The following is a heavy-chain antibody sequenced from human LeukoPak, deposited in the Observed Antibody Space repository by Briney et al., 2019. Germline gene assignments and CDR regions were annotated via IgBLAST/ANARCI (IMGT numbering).Heavy chain of an antibody. CDR2: IYAGGST. CDR3: ARDGEDGSGWYFDL. Sequence: GGSLRLSCAASGFTVSSNYMSWVRQAPGKGLEWVSLIYAGGSTYYADSVKGRFTISRDNSKNTLYLQTNSLRAEDTALYYCARDGEDGSGWYFDLWGRGTLVTVSS. J-gene: IGHJ2*01. V-gene: IGHV3-66*01. CDR1: GFTVSSNY. D-gene: IGHD3-10*01.